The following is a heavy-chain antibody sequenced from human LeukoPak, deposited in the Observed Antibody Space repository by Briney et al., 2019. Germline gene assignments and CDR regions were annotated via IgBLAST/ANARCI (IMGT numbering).Heavy chain of an antibody. Sequence: SETLSLTCTVSGGSISGTNYYWGWIRQPPGEGLEWIGSVYYSGSTYYNPSLKSRVTISVDTSKNQFSLKLSSVTAADTAVYYCARTRYYYNSRSYGAPYYFDYWGQGTLVTVSS. CDR3: ARTRYYYNSRSYGAPYYFDY. D-gene: IGHD3-10*01. CDR2: VYYSGST. J-gene: IGHJ4*02. V-gene: IGHV4-39*01. CDR1: GGSISGTNYY.